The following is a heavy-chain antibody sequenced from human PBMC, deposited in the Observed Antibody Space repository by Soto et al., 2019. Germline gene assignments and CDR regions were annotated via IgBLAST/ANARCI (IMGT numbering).Heavy chain of an antibody. V-gene: IGHV3-30*04. CDR3: ARGAGIIVAGTSFEY. D-gene: IGHD6-19*01. CDR2: IAFDGSYK. Sequence: QVQLVESGGGVAQPGRSLRLSCAASGFTFSSHSMHWVRQAPGKGLEWVAVIAFDGSYKYYADSVKGRFTISRDNSKNTLYLQMNSLRDEDTAVYYCARGAGIIVAGTSFEYWGQGTLVTVSS. CDR1: GFTFSSHS. J-gene: IGHJ4*02.